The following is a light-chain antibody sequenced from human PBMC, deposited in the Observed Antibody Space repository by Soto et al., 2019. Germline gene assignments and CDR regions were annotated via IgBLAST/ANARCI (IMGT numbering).Light chain of an antibody. CDR2: EVS. CDR3: SSYAGSNNVV. J-gene: IGLJ2*01. Sequence: QSALTQPPSASGSPGQSVTISCTGTSSDVGGYNYVSWYQQYPGKAPKLMIYEVSERPSGVPDRFSGSQSANTASLTVSGLQAEDEADYYCSSYAGSNNVVFGGGTKVTVL. CDR1: SSDVGGYNY. V-gene: IGLV2-8*01.